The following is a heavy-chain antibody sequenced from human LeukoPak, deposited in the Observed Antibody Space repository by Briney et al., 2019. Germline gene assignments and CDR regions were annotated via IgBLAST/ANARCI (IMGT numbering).Heavy chain of an antibody. D-gene: IGHD4-11*01. Sequence: PSETLSLTCAVYGGSFSGYYWSWIRQPPGKGLEWIGEINHSGSTNYNPSLKSRVTISVDTSKNQFSLKLSSVTAADTAVYYCARGRXGPVYSTSXXYYYMDXWGKGTTV. J-gene: IGHJ6*03. V-gene: IGHV4-34*01. CDR1: GGSFSGYY. CDR2: INHSGST. CDR3: ARGRXGPVYSTSXXYYYMDX.